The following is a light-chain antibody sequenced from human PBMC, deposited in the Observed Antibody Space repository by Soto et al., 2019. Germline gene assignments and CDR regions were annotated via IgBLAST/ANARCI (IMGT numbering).Light chain of an antibody. CDR1: STDVGGYNY. J-gene: IGLJ1*01. CDR3: SSYTSSTTFV. Sequence: QSVLTQPASVSGSPGQSVTISCTGASTDVGGYNYVSWYQQHPGKAPKLMISDVSDRPSGVSNRFSGSKSGNTASLTISGLQAEDEADYYCSSYTSSTTFVFGTGTKVTGL. V-gene: IGLV2-14*03. CDR2: DVS.